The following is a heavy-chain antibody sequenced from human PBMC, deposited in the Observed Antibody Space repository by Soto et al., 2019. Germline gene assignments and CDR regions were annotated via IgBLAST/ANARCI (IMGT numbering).Heavy chain of an antibody. CDR3: AKDLTQYCSGGSCYLY. D-gene: IGHD2-15*01. Sequence: PGGSLRLSCAASGFTFSSYAMSWVRQAPGKGLEWVSAISGSGGSTYYADSVKGRFTISRDNSKNTLYLQMNSLRAEDTAVYYCAKDLTQYCSGGSCYLYWGQGTLVTVSS. CDR2: ISGSGGST. J-gene: IGHJ4*02. V-gene: IGHV3-23*01. CDR1: GFTFSSYA.